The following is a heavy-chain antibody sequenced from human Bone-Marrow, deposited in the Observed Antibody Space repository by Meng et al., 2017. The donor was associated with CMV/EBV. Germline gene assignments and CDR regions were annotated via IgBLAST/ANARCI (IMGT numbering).Heavy chain of an antibody. D-gene: IGHD3-10*01. J-gene: IGHJ4*02. CDR2: IKRDGSST. Sequence: SGFTFSNYWMHWVRQAPVKGLVWVSRIKRDGSSTNYADFVKGRFTISRDNAKNTLYLQMNSLRAEDTAVYYCTRDAATYSYASGNDYWGQGTLVTVSS. CDR3: TRDAATYSYASGNDY. V-gene: IGHV3-74*01. CDR1: GFTFSNYW.